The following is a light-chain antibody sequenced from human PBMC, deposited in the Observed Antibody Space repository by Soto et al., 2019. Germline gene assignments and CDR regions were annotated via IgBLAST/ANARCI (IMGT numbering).Light chain of an antibody. Sequence: EIVLTQSPATLSLSPGDRATLSCRASQSVGSYLGWYQQRHGQAPRLLIYDASNRATGIPARFSGSGSGTDFTLTISILEPEYFAVYYCQQRSDWPSTFGGGTKVEIK. CDR3: QQRSDWPST. CDR1: QSVGSY. CDR2: DAS. J-gene: IGKJ4*01. V-gene: IGKV3-11*01.